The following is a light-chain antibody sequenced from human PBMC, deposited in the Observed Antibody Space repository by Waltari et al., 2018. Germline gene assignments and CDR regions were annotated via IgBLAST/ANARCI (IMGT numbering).Light chain of an antibody. V-gene: IGLV7-46*01. CDR1: TGAVTSGHF. CDR2: DTT. J-gene: IGLJ3*02. CDR3: LLFYSGARV. Sequence: QAVVTQEPSLTVSPGGTVTLTCGSRTGAVTSGHFPYWFQQKPGQAPRTVIYDTTNRHSWNPARCSGSFLGGKAALTLSGAQPEDEAEYYCLLFYSGARVFGGGTKLTVL.